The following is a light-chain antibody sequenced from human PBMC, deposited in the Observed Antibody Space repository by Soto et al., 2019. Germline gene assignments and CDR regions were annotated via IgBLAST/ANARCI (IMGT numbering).Light chain of an antibody. J-gene: IGLJ2*01. V-gene: IGLV1-44*01. CDR2: SNN. Sequence: QSGLTQPPSASGTPGQRVTISCSGSSSNIGSNTVNWYQQLPGTAPKLLIYSNNQRPSGVPDRFSGSKSGTSASLAISGLQSEDEADYYCAAWDDSLNGVVFGGGTKVTVL. CDR3: AAWDDSLNGVV. CDR1: SSNIGSNT.